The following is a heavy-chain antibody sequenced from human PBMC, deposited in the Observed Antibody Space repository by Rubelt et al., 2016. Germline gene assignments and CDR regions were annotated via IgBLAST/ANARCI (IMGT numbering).Heavy chain of an antibody. D-gene: IGHD6-13*01. Sequence: QVQLVQSGAAVKRPGASVKVSCKASGYPFATYAMHWVRQAPGQRLAWMGWIDAGYGDTKYSINLQGRVTFTRDTSASTAYMELSSLVSEDSAVYYCARVFSGTSVGWLDPWGQGTLVTVSS. CDR3: ARVFSGTSVGWLDP. CDR1: GYPFATYA. J-gene: IGHJ5*02. CDR2: IDAGYGDT. V-gene: IGHV1-3*01.